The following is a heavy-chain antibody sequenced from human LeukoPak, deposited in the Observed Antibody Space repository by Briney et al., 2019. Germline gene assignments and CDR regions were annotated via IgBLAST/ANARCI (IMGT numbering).Heavy chain of an antibody. Sequence: GGSLRLSCSASGFNISSYAMYWVRQAPGKGLEYVSGISGNGGSTYHADAVKGRFTISRDNSKNTLNLQMSSLRAEDTAVYFCVRSYGSGTYIDYWGQGTLVTVSS. J-gene: IGHJ4*02. V-gene: IGHV3-64D*06. CDR1: GFNISSYA. CDR3: VRSYGSGTYIDY. CDR2: ISGNGGST. D-gene: IGHD3-10*01.